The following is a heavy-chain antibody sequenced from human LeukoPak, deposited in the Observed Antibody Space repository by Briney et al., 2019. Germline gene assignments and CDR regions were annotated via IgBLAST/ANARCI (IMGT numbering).Heavy chain of an antibody. J-gene: IGHJ4*02. Sequence: SQTLSLTCTAAGGSISSYYWSWIRQAPVKGLEWIGYIYYSGSTNYNPSLKSRVTISVDTSKNQFSLKLSSVTAADTAVYYCAREGSSSAPFDYWGQGTLVTVSS. CDR1: GGSISSYY. CDR2: IYYSGST. D-gene: IGHD6-6*01. CDR3: AREGSSSAPFDY. V-gene: IGHV4-59*01.